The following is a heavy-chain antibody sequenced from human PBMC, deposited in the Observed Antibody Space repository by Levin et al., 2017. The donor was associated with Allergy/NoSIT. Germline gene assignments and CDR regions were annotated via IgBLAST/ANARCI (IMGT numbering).Heavy chain of an antibody. V-gene: IGHV1-2*02. CDR1: GDTFTDYY. D-gene: IGHD7-27*01. CDR3: ARGPNWGCDY. Sequence: AASVKVSCKASGDTFTDYYMHWIRQAPGQRLEWMGWINPNSGGTNYAQNFQGRVTMTRDTSISTVYMELSRLTSDDTAVYYCARGPNWGCDYWGQGTMVTVSS. CDR2: INPNSGGT. J-gene: IGHJ4*02.